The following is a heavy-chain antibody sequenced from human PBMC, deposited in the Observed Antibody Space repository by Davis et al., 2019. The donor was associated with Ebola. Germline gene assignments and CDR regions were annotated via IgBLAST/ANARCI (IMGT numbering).Heavy chain of an antibody. CDR2: IKQDGSEI. CDR3: AKTRSVVVVTASPFDY. CDR1: GFTFSSYW. D-gene: IGHD2-21*02. V-gene: IGHV3-7*01. J-gene: IGHJ4*02. Sequence: GGSLRLSCAVSGFTFSSYWMSWVRQAPGKGLEWVANIKQDGSEIHYVDSVKGRFTISRDNSKNTLYLQMNSLRAEDTAVYYCAKTRSVVVVTASPFDYWGQGTLVTVSS.